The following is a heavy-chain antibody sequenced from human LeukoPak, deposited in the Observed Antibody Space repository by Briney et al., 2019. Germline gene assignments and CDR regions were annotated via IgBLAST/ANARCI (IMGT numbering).Heavy chain of an antibody. CDR1: GGTFSSYA. CDR3: ASPRGYSGYDLYYFDY. CDR2: IIPILGIA. D-gene: IGHD5-12*01. Sequence: SVKVSCKASGGTFSSYANSWVRQAPGQGLEWMGRIIPILGIANYAQKFQGRVTITADKSTSTAYMELSSLRSEDTAVYYCASPRGYSGYDLYYFDYWGRGTLVTVSS. V-gene: IGHV1-69*04. J-gene: IGHJ4*02.